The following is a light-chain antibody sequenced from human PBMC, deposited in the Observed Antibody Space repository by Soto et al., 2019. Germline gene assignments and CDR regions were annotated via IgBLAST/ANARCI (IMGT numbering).Light chain of an antibody. V-gene: IGKV3-15*01. CDR1: QSVSGN. CDR2: GAS. CDR3: QQSNKWPFT. Sequence: EIVMTQSPATLSVSPGERATLSCRASQSVSGNLAWYQQKPGQAPRLLIYGASTRATGIPARFSGSGSGTEFTLTISSLQSEDFAVYYCQQSNKWPFTFGQGTKLEIK. J-gene: IGKJ2*01.